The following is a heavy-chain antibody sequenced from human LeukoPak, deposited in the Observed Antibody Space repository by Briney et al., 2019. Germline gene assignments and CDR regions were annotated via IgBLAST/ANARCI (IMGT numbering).Heavy chain of an antibody. CDR3: VSFYETY. CDR2: INSDGSWT. CDR1: GNYW. Sequence: PGGSLRLSCVASGNYWMHWVRQAPGKGLVWVSHINSDGSWTSYADSVKGRFTISKDNAKITVYLQMNSLRAEDTAVYYCVSFYETYWGRGTLVTVSS. J-gene: IGHJ4*02. D-gene: IGHD2/OR15-2a*01. V-gene: IGHV3-74*01.